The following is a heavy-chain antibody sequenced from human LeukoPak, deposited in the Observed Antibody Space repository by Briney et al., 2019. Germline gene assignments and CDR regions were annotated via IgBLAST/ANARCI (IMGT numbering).Heavy chain of an antibody. Sequence: RASVKVSCKVSGYTLTELSMRSVRQAPGKGVEWMGGFYPEDGETNYAQKFQGRVTMTQETSTDTAYMELSSLRSEVTAVYYCATGKRYFDWGYDYWGQGTLVTVSS. CDR3: ATGKRYFDWGYDY. V-gene: IGHV1-24*01. CDR2: FYPEDGET. D-gene: IGHD3-9*01. CDR1: GYTLTELS. J-gene: IGHJ4*02.